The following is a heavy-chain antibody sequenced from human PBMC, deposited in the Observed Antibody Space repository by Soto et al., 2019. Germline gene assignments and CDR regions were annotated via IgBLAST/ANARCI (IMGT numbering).Heavy chain of an antibody. CDR3: ARGPSSLTRFDY. J-gene: IGHJ4*02. CDR2: ISYDGSNK. CDR1: GFTFSSYA. V-gene: IGHV3-30-3*01. D-gene: IGHD2-2*01. Sequence: GGSLRLSCAASGFTFSSYAMHWVRQAPGKGLEWVAVISYDGSNKYYADSVKGRFTISRDNSKNMLYLQMNSLRAEDTAVYYCARGPSSLTRFDYWGQGTLVTVSA.